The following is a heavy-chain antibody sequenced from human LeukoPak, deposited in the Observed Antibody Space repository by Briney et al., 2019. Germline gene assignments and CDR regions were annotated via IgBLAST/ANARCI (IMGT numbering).Heavy chain of an antibody. D-gene: IGHD2-2*01. Sequence: SVKVSCKASGGTFSSYAISWVRQAPGQGLEWMGGIIPIFGTANYAQKFQGGVTITADESTSTAYMELSSLRSEDTAVYYCARGQHCSSTSCYEGGLDYYYYYGMDVWGKGTTVTVSS. CDR1: GGTFSSYA. J-gene: IGHJ6*04. CDR3: ARGQHCSSTSCYEGGLDYYYYYGMDV. V-gene: IGHV1-69*13. CDR2: IIPIFGTA.